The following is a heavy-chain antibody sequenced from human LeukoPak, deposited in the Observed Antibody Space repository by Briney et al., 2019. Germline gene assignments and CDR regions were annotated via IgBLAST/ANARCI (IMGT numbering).Heavy chain of an antibody. CDR3: ARVNLRGSQYNWFDP. D-gene: IGHD1-26*01. Sequence: SVKVSCKAPGGSLNSHIFTWVRQAPGQGLEWMGKITPVIDVSKYAQKFQGRLTITADKSTATVYMELSGLKSDDTAVYYCARVNLRGSQYNWFDPWGRGTLVTVSS. CDR2: ITPVIDVS. CDR1: GGSLNSHI. J-gene: IGHJ5*02. V-gene: IGHV1-69*02.